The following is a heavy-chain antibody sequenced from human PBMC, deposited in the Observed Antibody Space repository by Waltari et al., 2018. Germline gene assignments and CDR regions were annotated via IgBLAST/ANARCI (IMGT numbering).Heavy chain of an antibody. D-gene: IGHD3-10*01. CDR3: ARDGHSYFYGSWSDY. J-gene: IGHJ4*02. CDR2: ISFDGNNI. V-gene: IGHV3-30*01. CDR1: GISVRTYA. Sequence: QVHLVESGGGVVQPGKSLTLSCEVSGISVRTYAMHWVRQAPGKGLGWVAGISFDGNNIYFADSVKGRFTITRDNSKNTLYLQMNSLTPEDTGIYYCARDGHSYFYGSWSDYWGQGTLVTVSS.